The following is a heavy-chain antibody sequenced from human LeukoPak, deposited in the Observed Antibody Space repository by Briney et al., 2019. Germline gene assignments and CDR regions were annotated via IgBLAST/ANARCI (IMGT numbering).Heavy chain of an antibody. CDR1: GFDVRNNY. D-gene: IGHD6-19*01. CDR2: MNADGSL. Sequence: GSLRLSCVASGFDVRNNYMNWVRQAPGKGLEWVSLMNADGSLYDADSVKGRFIISMDYSSNTLFLQMNRLRVEDTAVYYCARAAGYTSGKNFLDPWGQGSLVTVSS. V-gene: IGHV3-66*01. J-gene: IGHJ5*02. CDR3: ARAAGYTSGKNFLDP.